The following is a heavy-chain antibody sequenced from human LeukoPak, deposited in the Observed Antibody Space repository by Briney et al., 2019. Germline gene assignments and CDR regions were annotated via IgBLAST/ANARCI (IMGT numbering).Heavy chain of an antibody. J-gene: IGHJ5*02. D-gene: IGHD3-22*01. CDR1: GGSFSGYY. V-gene: IGHV4-34*01. CDR3: ARDYYDSSGYYFFDP. CDR2: INHSGST. Sequence: PSETLSLTCAVYGGSFSGYYWSWTRQPPGKGLEWIGEINHSGSTNYNPSLKSRVTISVDTSKNQFSLKLSSVTAADTAVYCCARDYYDSSGYYFFDPWGQGTLVTVSS.